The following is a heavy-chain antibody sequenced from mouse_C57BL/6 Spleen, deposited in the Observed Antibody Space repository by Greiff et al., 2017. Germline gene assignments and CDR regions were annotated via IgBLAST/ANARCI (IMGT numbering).Heavy chain of an antibody. Sequence: VQLQQPGAELVQPGASVSLSCKASGYTFTSYWMHWVKQRPGRGLEWIGRIDPNSGGTKYNEKFESKATLTVDKPSSTAYMQLSSLTSEDSAVYYCARETTVVDYYAMDYWGQGTSVTVSS. CDR2: IDPNSGGT. CDR1: GYTFTSYW. V-gene: IGHV1-72*01. J-gene: IGHJ4*01. CDR3: ARETTVVDYYAMDY. D-gene: IGHD1-1*01.